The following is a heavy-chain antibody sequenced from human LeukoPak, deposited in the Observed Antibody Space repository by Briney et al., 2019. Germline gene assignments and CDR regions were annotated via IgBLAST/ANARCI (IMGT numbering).Heavy chain of an antibody. V-gene: IGHV4-30-4*01. CDR3: ARAYRLARLDP. D-gene: IGHD3-16*01. J-gene: IGHJ5*02. CDR2: IYNTGGA. Sequence: PSETLSLTCTVSGDSVRSDDYFWSWVRQPPGEGLEWIGYIYNTGGAYYNPSLESRVLISVDTSKNQFSLNLRSVTAADTAGYYCARAYRLARLDPWGQGTLVTVSS. CDR1: GDSVRSDDYF.